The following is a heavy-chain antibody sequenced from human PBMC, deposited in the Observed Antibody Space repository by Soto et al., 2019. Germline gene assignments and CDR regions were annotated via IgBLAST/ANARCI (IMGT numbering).Heavy chain of an antibody. V-gene: IGHV1-69*01. CDR1: GGSFYSYV. D-gene: IGHD3-10*01. Sequence: QVQLEQSGAEVKMPGSSVRLSCKASGGSFYSYVFFWVRQAPGQGLEYMWGIIPLFNTPSYSQKFHGRAAIAVAGSTRTAHLGLDSTTSEDTALYFWATMGRDGDGCDAFVQYWGQGSLVTVSS. CDR2: IIPLFNTP. CDR3: ATMGRDGDGCDAFVQY. J-gene: IGHJ4*02.